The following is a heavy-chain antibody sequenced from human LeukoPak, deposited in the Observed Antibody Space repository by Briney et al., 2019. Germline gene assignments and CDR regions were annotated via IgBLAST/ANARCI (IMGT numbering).Heavy chain of an antibody. CDR1: GFTFSDYY. V-gene: IGHV3-11*01. Sequence: GGSLRLSCAASGFTFSDYYMSWIRQAPGKGLEWVSYISSSGSTIYYADSVKGRFTISRDNAKNSLYLQMNSLRAEDMALYYCAKAQNYYDSSGYRDAFDIWGQGTMVTVSS. CDR3: AKAQNYYDSSGYRDAFDI. J-gene: IGHJ3*02. CDR2: ISSSGSTI. D-gene: IGHD3-22*01.